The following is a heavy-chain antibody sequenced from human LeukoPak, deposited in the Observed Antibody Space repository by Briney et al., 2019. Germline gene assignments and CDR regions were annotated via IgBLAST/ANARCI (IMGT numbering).Heavy chain of an antibody. CDR3: AKGHRYCTSGNCNSAIDY. J-gene: IGHJ4*02. CDR2: IGGGGGST. CDR1: GFTLSHYA. Sequence: GGSLRLSCSMSGFTLSHYAMSWVRQAPGKGLEWVSTIGGGGGSTDYTDSVKGRCTISRDNSKNTLYLQKNSLGAEDTAVYYCAKGHRYCTSGNCNSAIDYWGQGTLVTVSS. V-gene: IGHV3-23*01. D-gene: IGHD2-15*01.